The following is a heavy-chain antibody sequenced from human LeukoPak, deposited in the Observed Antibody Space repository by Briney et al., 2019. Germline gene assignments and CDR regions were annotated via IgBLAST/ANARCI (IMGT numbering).Heavy chain of an antibody. D-gene: IGHD5-18*01. CDR2: ISYDGSNK. CDR1: GFTFSSYA. V-gene: IGHV3-30*14. CDR3: ASNRYSYGFEYYYYGMDV. Sequence: GGSLRLSCAASGFTFSSYAMHWVRQAPGKGLEWVAVISYDGSNKYYADSVKGRFTISRDNSKNTLYLQMNSLRAEDTAVYYCASNRYSYGFEYYYYGMDVWGQGTTVTVSS. J-gene: IGHJ6*02.